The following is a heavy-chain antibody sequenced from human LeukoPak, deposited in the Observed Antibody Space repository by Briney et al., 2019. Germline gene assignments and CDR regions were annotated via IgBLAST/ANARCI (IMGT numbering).Heavy chain of an antibody. CDR2: INHSGST. Sequence: SETLSLTCAVYGGSFSGYYWSWIRQPPGKGLEWIGEINHSGSTNYNPSLKSRVTISVDTPKNQFSLKLSSVTAADTAVYYCARGRQRIQLWSHYYYGMDVWGQGTTVTVSS. CDR3: ARGRQRIQLWSHYYYGMDV. J-gene: IGHJ6*02. V-gene: IGHV4-34*01. D-gene: IGHD5-18*01. CDR1: GGSFSGYY.